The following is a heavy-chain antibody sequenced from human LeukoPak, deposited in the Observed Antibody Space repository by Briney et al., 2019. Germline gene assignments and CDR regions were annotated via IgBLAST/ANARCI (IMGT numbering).Heavy chain of an antibody. V-gene: IGHV4-4*07. CDR1: GGSISSYY. CDR3: ARGYGDIEY. CDR2: IYASGST. Sequence: SETLSLTCTVSGGSISSYYWSWIRQPAGKGLEWIGRIYASGSTNANPSLKSRVTMSVATSRNQFSLRLTSVTAADTAVYYCARGYGDIEYWGQGILVTVSS. D-gene: IGHD4-17*01. J-gene: IGHJ4*02.